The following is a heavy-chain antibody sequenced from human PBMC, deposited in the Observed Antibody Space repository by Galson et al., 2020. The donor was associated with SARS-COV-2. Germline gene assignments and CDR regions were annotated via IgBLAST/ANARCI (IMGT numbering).Heavy chain of an antibody. V-gene: IGHV3-9*01. CDR2: ISWNSGRI. D-gene: IGHD3-22*01. CDR1: GFTFDDYA. CDR3: ARRLDSTGENWFHR. Sequence: GGSLRLSCAASGFTFDDYAMHWVRQAPGKGLEWVSGISWNSGRIGSEDSVKGRFTISRDKAKHSLYLKRNSLRAENTVLYYSARRLDSTGENWFHRWCQGHLVTVPS. J-gene: IGHJ5*02.